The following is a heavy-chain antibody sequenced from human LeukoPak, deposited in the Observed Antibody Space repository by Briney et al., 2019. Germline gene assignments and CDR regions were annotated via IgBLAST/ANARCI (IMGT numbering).Heavy chain of an antibody. V-gene: IGHV1-18*01. CDR3: AVLDYDYVWGSYRYPTAEDFDY. Sequence: ASVKVSCKASGYTFTSYGISWVRQAPGQGLEWMGWSSAYNCNTNYAQKLQGRVTMTTDTSTSTAYMDLRSLRSDDTAVYSCAVLDYDYVWGSYRYPTAEDFDYWGQGTMVTVSS. J-gene: IGHJ4*02. D-gene: IGHD3-16*02. CDR2: SSAYNCNT. CDR1: GYTFTSYG.